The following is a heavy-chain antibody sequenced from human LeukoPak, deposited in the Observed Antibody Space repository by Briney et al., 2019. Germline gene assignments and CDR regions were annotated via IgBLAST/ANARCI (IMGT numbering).Heavy chain of an antibody. CDR1: GFNFSTNY. Sequence: GGSLRLSCAASGFNFSTNYMTWVRQAPGKGLEWVSLIYSATSAYYANSVKGRFTISRDNSKTSLFLQMNSLRAEDTAVYYCVRRAGVNWGQGTLVTVSS. J-gene: IGHJ4*02. CDR2: IYSATSA. V-gene: IGHV3-53*01. CDR3: VRRAGVN.